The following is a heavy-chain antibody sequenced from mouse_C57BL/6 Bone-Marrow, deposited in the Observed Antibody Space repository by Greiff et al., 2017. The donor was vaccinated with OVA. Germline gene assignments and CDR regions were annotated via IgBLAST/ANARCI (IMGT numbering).Heavy chain of an antibody. D-gene: IGHD2-12*01. J-gene: IGHJ3*01. CDR2: IYPRSGNT. V-gene: IGHV1-81*01. CDR1: GYTFTSYG. Sequence: QVHVKQSGAELARPGASVKLSCKASGYTFTSYGISWVKQRTGQGLEWIGEIYPRSGNTYYNEKFKGKATLTADKSSSTAYMELRSLTSEDSAVYFCARSRYYSGAYWGQGTLVTVSA. CDR3: ARSRYYSGAY.